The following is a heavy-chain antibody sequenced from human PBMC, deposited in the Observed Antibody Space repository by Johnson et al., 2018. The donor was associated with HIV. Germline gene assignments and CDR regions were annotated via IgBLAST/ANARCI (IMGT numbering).Heavy chain of an antibody. CDR3: TTDSEGHVFDI. CDR2: IKSEADGGTT. V-gene: IGHV3-15*01. J-gene: IGHJ3*02. Sequence: EVQLVESGGGLVRPGGSLRLSCAVSPIIFTNTWMTWVRQAPGKGLEWVGRIKSEADGGTTDYGAPVKGRFTISRDDSKYRLYLQMNSLKSEDTAVYYCTTDSEGHVFDIWGQGTMVTVSS. CDR1: PIIFTNTW.